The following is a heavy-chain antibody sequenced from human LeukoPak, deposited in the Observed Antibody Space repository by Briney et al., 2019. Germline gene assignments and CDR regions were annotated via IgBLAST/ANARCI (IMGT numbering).Heavy chain of an antibody. J-gene: IGHJ3*02. Sequence: GGSLRLSCAASGFTFSSNAIHWVRQAPGKGLEWVAEISYDGGNTYYADSVKGRFTISRDNSKNTLYLQMNSLRAEDTAVYYCTRAQLAGDYESDGFDIWGHGTIVAVSS. CDR2: ISYDGGNT. CDR1: GFTFSSNA. CDR3: TRAQLAGDYESDGFDI. D-gene: IGHD4-17*01. V-gene: IGHV3-30-3*01.